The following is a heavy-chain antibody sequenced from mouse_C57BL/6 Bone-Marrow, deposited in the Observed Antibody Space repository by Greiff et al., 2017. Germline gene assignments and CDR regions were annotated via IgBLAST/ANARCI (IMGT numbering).Heavy chain of an antibody. CDR2: INPNNGGT. CDR1: GYTFTDYY. Sequence: EVQLQQSGPELVKPGASVKISCKASGYTFTDYYMNWVKQSHGKSLEWIGDINPNNGGTSYNQKFKGKATLTVDKSSSTAYMELSSLTSEDSAVXYCARWGEYFEVWGTGTTVTVSS. V-gene: IGHV1-26*01. J-gene: IGHJ1*03. D-gene: IGHD2-13*01. CDR3: ARWGEYFEV.